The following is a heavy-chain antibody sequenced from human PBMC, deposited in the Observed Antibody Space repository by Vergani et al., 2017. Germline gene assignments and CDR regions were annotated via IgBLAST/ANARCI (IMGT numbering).Heavy chain of an antibody. V-gene: IGHV1-69*01. D-gene: IGHD6-19*01. J-gene: IGHJ6*03. CDR3: ARGGGYSSAPWYYYYYMDV. CDR1: GGTFSSYA. Sequence: QVQLVQSGSELKKPGASVKVSCKASGGTFSSYAISWVRQAPGQGLEWMGGIIPIFGTANYAQKFQGRVTITADESTSTAYMELSSLRSEDTAVYYCARGGGYSSAPWYYYYYMDVWGKGTTVTVSS. CDR2: IIPIFGTA.